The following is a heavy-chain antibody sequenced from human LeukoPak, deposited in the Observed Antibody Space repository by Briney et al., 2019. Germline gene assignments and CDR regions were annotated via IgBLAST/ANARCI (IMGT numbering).Heavy chain of an antibody. CDR1: GGSISSSSYY. Sequence: SETLSLTCTVSGGSISSSSYYWGWIRQPPGKGLEWIGYIYYSGSTNYNPSLKSRVTISVDTSKNQFSLKLSSVTAADTAVYYCARVLFESSGYPRDNAFDIWGQGTMVTVSS. V-gene: IGHV4-61*05. D-gene: IGHD3-22*01. CDR2: IYYSGST. CDR3: ARVLFESSGYPRDNAFDI. J-gene: IGHJ3*02.